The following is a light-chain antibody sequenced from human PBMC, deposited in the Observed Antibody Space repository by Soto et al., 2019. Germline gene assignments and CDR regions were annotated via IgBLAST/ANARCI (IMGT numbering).Light chain of an antibody. CDR3: QQYTSSPRA. V-gene: IGKV3-20*01. CDR1: QSISSTF. J-gene: IGKJ1*01. CDR2: AAS. Sequence: EIVLTQSPGTLSLSPRESATLSCRASQSISSTFVAWYQQKPGQAPRLLIYAASSRATGIPDRISGSGSGTDYTLTISRLEPEDFALYYCQQYTSSPRAFGQGTKVDIK.